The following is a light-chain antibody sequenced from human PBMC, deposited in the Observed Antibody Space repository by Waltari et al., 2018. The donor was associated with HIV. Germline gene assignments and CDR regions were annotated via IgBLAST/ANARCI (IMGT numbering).Light chain of an antibody. CDR3: QHYVASPYS. CDR2: GAT. CDR1: QSITQNY. V-gene: IGKV3-20*01. Sequence: EIVFTQSPGTLSLSPGERASLPCRASQSITQNYLAWYQQKPGQAPRLVIYGATKRATGIPDRFSGSGSGTEFILTISRLEPEDFAVYHCQHYVASPYSFGQGTKLEIK. J-gene: IGKJ2*03.